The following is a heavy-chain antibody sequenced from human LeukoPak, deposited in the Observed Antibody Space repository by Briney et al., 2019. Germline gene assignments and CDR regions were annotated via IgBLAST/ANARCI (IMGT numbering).Heavy chain of an antibody. CDR1: GGSISSSNW. Sequence: SGTLSLTCAVSGGSISSSNWWSWVRQPPGKGLEWIGEIYHSGSTNYNPSLKSRVTISVDKSKNQSSLKLSSVTAADTAVYYCARRVAATLSWFDPWGQGTLVTVSS. J-gene: IGHJ5*02. D-gene: IGHD2-15*01. CDR2: IYHSGST. V-gene: IGHV4-4*02. CDR3: ARRVAATLSWFDP.